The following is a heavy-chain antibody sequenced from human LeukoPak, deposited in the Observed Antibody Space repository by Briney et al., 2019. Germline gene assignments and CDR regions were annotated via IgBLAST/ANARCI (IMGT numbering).Heavy chain of an antibody. Sequence: ASVKVSCKAPGYTFTGYYMHWVRQAPGQGLEWMGWINPNSGGTNYAQKFQGRVTMTRDTSISTAYMELSRLRSDDTAVYYCARASGVRGVIYHYYGMDVWGQGTTVTVSS. CDR3: ARASGVRGVIYHYYGMDV. CDR2: INPNSGGT. V-gene: IGHV1-2*02. CDR1: GYTFTGYY. J-gene: IGHJ6*02. D-gene: IGHD3-10*01.